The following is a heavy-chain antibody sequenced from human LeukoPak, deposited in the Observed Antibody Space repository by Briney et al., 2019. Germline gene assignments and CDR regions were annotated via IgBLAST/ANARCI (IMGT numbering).Heavy chain of an antibody. CDR2: IRGSAEIT. Sequence: GGSLRLSCTASGFTFSSYAVTWVRQAPGKGLEWVSSIRGSAEITDYADSVKGRFAVSRDNSKSTLYLQLSSLRAEDTAKYYCAKLGDYFGSGRFSFFDYWGHGTLVTVSS. J-gene: IGHJ4*01. D-gene: IGHD3-10*01. CDR1: GFTFSSYA. CDR3: AKLGDYFGSGRFSFFDY. V-gene: IGHV3-23*01.